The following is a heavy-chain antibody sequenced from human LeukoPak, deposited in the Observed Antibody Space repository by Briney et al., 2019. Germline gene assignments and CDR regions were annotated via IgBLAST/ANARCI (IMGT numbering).Heavy chain of an antibody. J-gene: IGHJ6*03. CDR2: VSGSAGRT. CDR3: AKNRGHCVDGVCHNYYYMDV. CDR1: GFTFSSFA. V-gene: IGHV3-23*01. Sequence: GGSLRLSCAASGFTFSSFAMTWVRQAPGKGLEWVSTVSGSAGRTDYADSVKGRFTISRDNLKNTLYLQMNGLRAEDTAVYYCAKNRGHCVDGVCHNYYYMDVRGRGTTVTVSS. D-gene: IGHD2-8*02.